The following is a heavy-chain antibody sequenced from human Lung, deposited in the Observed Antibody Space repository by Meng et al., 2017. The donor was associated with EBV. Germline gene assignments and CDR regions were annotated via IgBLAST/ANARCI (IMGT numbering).Heavy chain of an antibody. CDR1: GGSVDSGAYY. D-gene: IGHD6-19*01. V-gene: IGHV4-31*03. J-gene: IGHJ4*02. CDR2: IYYSGST. CDR3: ARLRLVWMFDY. Sequence: QVPRQESGSGPVKPSQTLSLTCTGSGGSVDSGAYYWSWIRQRPGKGLEWIGYIYYSGSTFYTPSLKSRATLSVDTSKNQFSLKLNSVTAADTAVYYCARLRLVWMFDYWGQGALVTVSS.